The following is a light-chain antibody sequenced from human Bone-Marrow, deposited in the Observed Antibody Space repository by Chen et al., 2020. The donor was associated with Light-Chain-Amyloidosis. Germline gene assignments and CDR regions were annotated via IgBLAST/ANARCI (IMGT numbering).Light chain of an antibody. CDR3: QSADSSGTYEVI. CDR2: RDT. J-gene: IGLJ2*01. Sequence: SYELTQPPSVSVSPGQTARITCSGDDLPTKYAYWYQQKPGLAPVLVIHRDTERPSGISERFSGSSSGTTDTLTISGVQAEDEADYHCQSADSSGTYEVIFGGGTKLTVL. V-gene: IGLV3-25*03. CDR1: DLPTKY.